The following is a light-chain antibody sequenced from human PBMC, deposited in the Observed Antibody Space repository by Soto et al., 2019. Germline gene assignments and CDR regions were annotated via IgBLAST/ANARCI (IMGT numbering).Light chain of an antibody. CDR3: QRYDGY. Sequence: DSQMTQSPSTLSASVGDRVTITCRASQTMSTWLAWYQQKPGKAPKLLIYDASSLRSGVSSRFSGSGSGTEFTLTINSLQPDDFATYYCQRYDGYFGQGTKLEIK. J-gene: IGKJ2*01. V-gene: IGKV1-5*01. CDR1: QTMSTW. CDR2: DAS.